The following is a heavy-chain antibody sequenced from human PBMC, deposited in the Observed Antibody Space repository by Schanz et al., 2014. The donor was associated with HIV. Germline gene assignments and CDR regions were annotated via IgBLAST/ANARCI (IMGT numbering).Heavy chain of an antibody. D-gene: IGHD5-12*01. CDR1: GYNFSGYY. V-gene: IGHV1-18*04. Sequence: QVQLVQSGAEVKKPGASVRVSCKVSGYNFSGYYMHWVRQAPGQGLEWMGWISAYNGNTNYAQKLQGRVTMTTDTSTSTAYMDLRSLRSDDTAVYYCARGAAEMATMTPWRYWGQGTLVTVSS. CDR3: ARGAAEMATMTPWRY. J-gene: IGHJ4*02. CDR2: ISAYNGNT.